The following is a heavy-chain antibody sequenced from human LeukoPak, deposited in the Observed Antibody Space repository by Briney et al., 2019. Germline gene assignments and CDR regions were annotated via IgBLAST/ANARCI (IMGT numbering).Heavy chain of an antibody. CDR2: ISASGGST. D-gene: IGHD3-22*01. V-gene: IGHV3-23*01. J-gene: IGHJ4*02. CDR1: GFTFSSYA. Sequence: PGGSLRLSCAASGFTFSSYAMTWVRQAPGKGLEWVSAISASGGSTYYADSVKGRFTISRDNSKNTLYLQMSSLRAEDTAVYYCAKRRYDSSGHFDSWGQGTLVTVSS. CDR3: AKRRYDSSGHFDS.